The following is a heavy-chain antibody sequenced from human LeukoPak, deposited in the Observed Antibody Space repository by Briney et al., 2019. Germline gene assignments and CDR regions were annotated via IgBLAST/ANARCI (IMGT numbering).Heavy chain of an antibody. CDR3: AGDTVGFDS. J-gene: IGHJ4*02. V-gene: IGHV4-59*01. D-gene: IGHD4-23*01. CDR2: ILHSGST. Sequence: PSETLSLTCTVSGASISNYYWNWIRQPPGKGLEWIGSILHSGSTNYNPSLKSRVSISVDTSKNQFSLKLRSVTAADTAVYYCAGDTVGFDSWGRGTLVTVSS. CDR1: GASISNYY.